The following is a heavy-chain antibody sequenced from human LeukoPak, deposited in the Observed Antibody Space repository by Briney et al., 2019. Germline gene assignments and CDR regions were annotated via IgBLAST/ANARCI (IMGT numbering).Heavy chain of an antibody. CDR1: GGTFSSYA. V-gene: IGHV1-69*01. CDR3: ARVNYGSGSYCIEIKEGWYFDL. D-gene: IGHD3-10*01. J-gene: IGHJ2*01. CDR2: IIPIFGTA. Sequence: SVKVSCKASGGTFSSYAISWVRQAPGQGLEWMGGIIPIFGTANYAQKFQGRVTITADESTSTAYMELSSLRSEDTAVYYCARVNYGSGSYCIEIKEGWYFDLWGRGTLVTVSS.